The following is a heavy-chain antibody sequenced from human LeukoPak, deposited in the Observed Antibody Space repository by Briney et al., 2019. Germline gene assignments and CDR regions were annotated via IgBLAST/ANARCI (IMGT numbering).Heavy chain of an antibody. CDR2: IYSGGST. CDR3: AKDRSIGAYYTFDH. J-gene: IGHJ4*02. Sequence: PGGSLRLSCSAFGFTVSSNNIGWGRQAPGKGLERGSIIYSGGSTCYADSVKGRFTVSRDNAKNSWYLQMSSLTAADTAVYYCAKDRSIGAYYTFDHWGQGTLVTVSS. D-gene: IGHD1-26*01. V-gene: IGHV3-53*01. CDR1: GFTVSSNN.